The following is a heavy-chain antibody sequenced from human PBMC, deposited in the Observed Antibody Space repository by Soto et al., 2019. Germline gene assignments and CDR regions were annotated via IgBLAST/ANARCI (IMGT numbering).Heavy chain of an antibody. CDR1: GFTVSSNY. D-gene: IGHD2-15*01. CDR3: ARGLGYCSGGSCDFDY. Sequence: EVQLVESGGGLVQPGGSLRLSCAASGFTVSSNYMSWVRQAPWKGLEWVSVIYSGGSTYYADSVKGRFTISRDNSKNTLYLQMNSLRAEDTAVYYCARGLGYCSGGSCDFDYWGQGTLVTVSS. V-gene: IGHV3-66*01. CDR2: IYSGGST. J-gene: IGHJ4*02.